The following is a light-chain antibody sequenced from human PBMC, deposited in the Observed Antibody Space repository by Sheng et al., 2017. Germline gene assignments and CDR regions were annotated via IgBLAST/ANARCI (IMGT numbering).Light chain of an antibody. CDR1: QDIHNS. CDR2: DAS. Sequence: DIQMTQSPSSLSAFVGDRVTITCQASQDIHNSLNWYQHKPGKAPKLLIYDASNLETGVPSMVSGSGSGTDFTLTISCLQSEDFATYYCQQYYSYPRTFGQGTKVEIK. J-gene: IGKJ1*01. CDR3: QQYYSYPRT. V-gene: IGKV1-33*01.